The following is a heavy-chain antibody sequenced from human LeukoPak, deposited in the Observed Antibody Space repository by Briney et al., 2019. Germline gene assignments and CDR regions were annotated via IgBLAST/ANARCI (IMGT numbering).Heavy chain of an antibody. J-gene: IGHJ5*02. Sequence: SETLSLTCTVSGGSISSGSYYWSWIRQPAGKGLEWIGRIYTSGSTNYNPSLKSRVTISVDTSKNQFSLKLSSVTAADTAVYYCARDHSKYYDFWSGYFTWFDPWGQGNLVTVSS. D-gene: IGHD3-3*01. CDR2: IYTSGST. CDR3: ARDHSKYYDFWSGYFTWFDP. CDR1: GGSISSGSYY. V-gene: IGHV4-61*02.